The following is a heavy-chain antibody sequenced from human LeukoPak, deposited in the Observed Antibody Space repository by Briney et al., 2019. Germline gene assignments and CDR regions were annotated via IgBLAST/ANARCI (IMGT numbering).Heavy chain of an antibody. V-gene: IGHV3-53*01. J-gene: IGHJ3*01. CDR1: GFTVSSNS. Sequence: GGSLRLSCTVSGFTVSSNSMSWVRQAPGKGLEWVSFIYSGTIHYSDSVKGRFTISRDNAKNTLYLQMSSLRAEDTAVYYCARDFLHLGGWGQGTMVTVSS. CDR2: IYSGTI. D-gene: IGHD3-16*01. CDR3: ARDFLHLGG.